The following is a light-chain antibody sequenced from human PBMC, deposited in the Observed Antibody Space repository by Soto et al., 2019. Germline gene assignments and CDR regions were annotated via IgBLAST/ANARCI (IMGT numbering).Light chain of an antibody. J-gene: IGLJ3*02. CDR1: SSNIGSNT. V-gene: IGLV1-44*01. Sequence: QSVLTQPPSASGTPGQRVTISCSGGSSNIGSNTVNWYHQLPGTAPQLLIYSDNQRPSGVPDRFSGAKAGTSASLAISWVQSEDEDDDYCAAWDDALNGPMFGGGTKLTVL. CDR2: SDN. CDR3: AAWDDALNGPM.